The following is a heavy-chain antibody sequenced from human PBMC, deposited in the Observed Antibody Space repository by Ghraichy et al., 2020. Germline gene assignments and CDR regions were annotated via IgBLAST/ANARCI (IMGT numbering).Heavy chain of an antibody. D-gene: IGHD1-26*01. CDR2: IDWDDDK. J-gene: IGHJ3*02. CDR3: ARIQCGSYSIQGAFDI. V-gene: IGHV2-70*11. Sequence: SGPTLVKPTQTLTLTCTFSGFSLSTSGMCVSWIRQPPGKALEWLARIDWDDDKYYSTSLKTRLTISKDTSKNQVVLTMTNMDPVDTATYYCARIQCGSYSIQGAFDIWGQGTMVTVSS. CDR1: GFSLSTSGMC.